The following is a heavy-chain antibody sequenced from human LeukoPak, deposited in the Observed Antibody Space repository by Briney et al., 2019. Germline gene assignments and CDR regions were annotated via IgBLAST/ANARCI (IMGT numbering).Heavy chain of an antibody. J-gene: IGHJ4*02. Sequence: PSETLSLTCTVSGGSVSRGSYYWSWIRQPPGKGLEWIGYIYYSGSTNYNPSLKSRVTISVDASKNQFSLKLSSVTAADTAVYYCARVFHGSGFNFDYWGQGTLVTVSS. D-gene: IGHD3-10*01. CDR3: ARVFHGSGFNFDY. V-gene: IGHV4-61*01. CDR1: GGSVSRGSYY. CDR2: IYYSGST.